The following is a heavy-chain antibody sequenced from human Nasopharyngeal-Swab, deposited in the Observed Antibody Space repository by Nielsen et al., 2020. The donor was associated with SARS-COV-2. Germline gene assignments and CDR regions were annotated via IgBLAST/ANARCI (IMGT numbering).Heavy chain of an antibody. CDR3: AIFGLDVELDWFDP. V-gene: IGHV1-46*01. CDR1: GYTFTSYY. D-gene: IGHD6-6*01. Sequence: ASVKVSCKASGYTFTSYYMHWVRQAPGQGLEWMGIINPSGGSTSYAQKFQGRVTITADESTSTAYMELSSLRSEDTAVYYCAIFGLDVELDWFDPWGQGTLVTVSS. J-gene: IGHJ5*02. CDR2: INPSGGST.